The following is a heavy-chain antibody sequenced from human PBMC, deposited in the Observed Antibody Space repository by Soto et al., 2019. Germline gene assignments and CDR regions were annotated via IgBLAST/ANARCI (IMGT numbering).Heavy chain of an antibody. V-gene: IGHV4-30-4*01. D-gene: IGHD3-9*01. CDR2: IYYSGST. J-gene: IGHJ4*02. Sequence: SETLSLTCTVSGGSISSGDYYWSWIRQPPGKGLEWIGYIYYSGSTYYNPSLKSRVTISVDTSKNQFSLKLSSVTAADTAVYYCARATSGYYDILTGVSFDYWGQGTLVTV. CDR1: GGSISSGDYY. CDR3: ARATSGYYDILTGVSFDY.